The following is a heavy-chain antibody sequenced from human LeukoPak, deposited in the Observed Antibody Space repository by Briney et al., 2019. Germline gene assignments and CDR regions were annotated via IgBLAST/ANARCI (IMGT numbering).Heavy chain of an antibody. Sequence: SETLSLTCSVSGYSFTSGHYGGWIRQPPGKGLEWIAKIYHTGSAHYNPSLKSRVTISVDTSKNQFSLKLSYVTAADTAVYYCARYCTSTTCILRGFDYWGQGTLVTVSS. CDR2: IYHTGSA. V-gene: IGHV4-38-2*01. D-gene: IGHD2-2*01. J-gene: IGHJ4*02. CDR1: GYSFTSGHY. CDR3: ARYCTSTTCILRGFDY.